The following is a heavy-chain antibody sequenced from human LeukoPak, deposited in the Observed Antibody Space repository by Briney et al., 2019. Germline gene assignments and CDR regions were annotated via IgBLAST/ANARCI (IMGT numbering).Heavy chain of an antibody. V-gene: IGHV4-4*02. Sequence: PSETLSLTCAVSGGSISSSNWWSWVRQPPGKGLEWIEESYHSGSTNYNPSLKSRVTKSGDKTKNHFSLKLSSVTAADTAVYYCARSPTWLRLYYYYYMDVWGKGTTVTVSS. CDR3: ARSPTWLRLYYYYYMDV. J-gene: IGHJ6*03. CDR2: SYHSGST. D-gene: IGHD3-16*01. CDR1: GGSISSSNW.